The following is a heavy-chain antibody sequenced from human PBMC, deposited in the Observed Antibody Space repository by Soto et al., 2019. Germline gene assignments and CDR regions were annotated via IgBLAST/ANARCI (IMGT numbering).Heavy chain of an antibody. D-gene: IGHD3-3*01. CDR2: IVVGSGNT. CDR3: AAVVPPSGILERLGLDP. J-gene: IGHJ5*02. V-gene: IGHV1-58*02. CDR1: GFTFTTSG. Sequence: QMQLVQSGPEVKEPGTSVRVSCKASGFTFTTSGIHWVRQARGQGLQWMGWIVVGSGNTKYNQKFQERVTLTRDMATDTAYMDLRSLTSDDTAVYYFAAVVPPSGILERLGLDPWGQGTLVTVPS.